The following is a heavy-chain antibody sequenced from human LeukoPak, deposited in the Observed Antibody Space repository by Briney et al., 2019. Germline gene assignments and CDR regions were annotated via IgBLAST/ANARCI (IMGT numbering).Heavy chain of an antibody. D-gene: IGHD6-19*01. CDR1: GFTFSSYG. V-gene: IGHV3-33*01. CDR3: ARAEYSSGWYVFGNYYYYGMDV. Sequence: GSLLLSCAASGFTFSSYGVHWVRQAPGKGLEWVAVIWYDGSNKYYADSVKGRFTISRDNSKNTLYLQMNSLRAEDTAVYYCARAEYSSGWYVFGNYYYYGMDVWGQGTTVTVSS. CDR2: IWYDGSNK. J-gene: IGHJ6*02.